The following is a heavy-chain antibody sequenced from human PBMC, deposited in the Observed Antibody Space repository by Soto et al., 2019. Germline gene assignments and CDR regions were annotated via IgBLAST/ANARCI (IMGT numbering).Heavy chain of an antibody. CDR2: ISPSGDST. CDR3: AKGARVGSPPPNIYYFDV. V-gene: IGHV3-23*01. Sequence: EVQLLESGGGLVQPGESLRLSCAASGFSFTTYVMGWVRQAPGMGLEWVSGISPSGDSTFYAESVEGRFTNSRDNSKTTLYPQMKSLRVDDTAIYHCAKGARVGSPPPNIYYFDVWGQGTLVTVPS. CDR1: GFSFTTYV. D-gene: IGHD1-26*01. J-gene: IGHJ4*02.